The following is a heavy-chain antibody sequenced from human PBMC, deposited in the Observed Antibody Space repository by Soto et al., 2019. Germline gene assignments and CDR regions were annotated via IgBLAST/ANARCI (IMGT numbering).Heavy chain of an antibody. CDR3: ARDPRGYSYVGFRYFDL. V-gene: IGHV3-33*01. D-gene: IGHD5-18*01. CDR2: IWYDGSNK. Sequence: QVQLVESGGGVVQPGRSLRLSCAASGFTFSSYGMHWVRQAPGKGLEWVAVIWYDGSNKYYADSVKGRFTISRDNSKNTLYLQLNRLRAVDTAVYYVARDPRGYSYVGFRYFDLWGRGTLVTVS. J-gene: IGHJ2*01. CDR1: GFTFSSYG.